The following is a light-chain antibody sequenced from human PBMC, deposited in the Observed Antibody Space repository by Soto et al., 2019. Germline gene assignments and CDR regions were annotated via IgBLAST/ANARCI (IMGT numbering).Light chain of an antibody. J-gene: IGLJ2*01. CDR3: CSYAGSSTL. CDR2: EGS. V-gene: IGLV2-23*01. CDR1: SSDVGSYNL. Sequence: QSALTQPASVSGSPGQSITISCTGTSSDVGSYNLVSWYQQHPGKAPKLMIYEGSKRPSGVSNRFSGSKSGNTASLTISGRQAEDEADYHCCSYAGSSTLFGGGTKVTVL.